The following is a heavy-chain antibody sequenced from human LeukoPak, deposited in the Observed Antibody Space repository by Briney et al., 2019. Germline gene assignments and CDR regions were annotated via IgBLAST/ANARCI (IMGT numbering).Heavy chain of an antibody. CDR1: GGSISSHY. CDR2: IYYSGTT. J-gene: IGHJ4*02. CDR3: ARQADDSSSSLVYFDY. V-gene: IGHV4-59*08. Sequence: SETLSLTCAVSGGSISSHYWSWIRQPPGKGLEWIGFIYYSGTTKYNPSLKSRVTISADTSKNQFSLKLSSVTAADAAVYYCARQADDSSSSLVYFDYWGQGTLVTVSS. D-gene: IGHD6-6*01.